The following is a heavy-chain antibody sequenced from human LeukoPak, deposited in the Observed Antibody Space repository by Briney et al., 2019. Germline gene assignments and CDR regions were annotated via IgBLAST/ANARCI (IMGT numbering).Heavy chain of an antibody. D-gene: IGHD6-19*01. CDR1: GGSISSSSYY. Sequence: SSETLSLTCTVSGGSISSSSYYWGWIRQPPGEGLEWIGSIYYSGSTYYNPSLKSRVTISVDTSKNQFSLKLSSVTAADTAVYYCARQPRAGSGWYEPFDYWGQGTLVTVSS. J-gene: IGHJ4*02. CDR3: ARQPRAGSGWYEPFDY. V-gene: IGHV4-39*01. CDR2: IYYSGST.